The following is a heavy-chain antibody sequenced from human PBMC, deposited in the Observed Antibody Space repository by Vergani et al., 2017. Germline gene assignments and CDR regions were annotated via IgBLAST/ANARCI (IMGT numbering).Heavy chain of an antibody. Sequence: QVQLQQWGAGLLKPSETLSLTCAVYGGSFSGYYRSWIRQPPGKGLEWIGEINHSGSTNYNPSLKSRVTISVDTSKNQFSLKLSSVTAADTAVYYCARGLVRVGGYWGQGTLVTVSS. CDR3: ARGLVRVGGY. J-gene: IGHJ4*02. D-gene: IGHD3-16*01. CDR1: GGSFSGYY. V-gene: IGHV4-34*01. CDR2: INHSGST.